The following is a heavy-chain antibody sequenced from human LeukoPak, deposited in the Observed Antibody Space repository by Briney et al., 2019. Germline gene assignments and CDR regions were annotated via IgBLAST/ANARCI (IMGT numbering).Heavy chain of an antibody. CDR3: AKELGSGWDFDY. Sequence: GGSLRLSCAASGFTFSSYSMNWVRQAPGKGLEWVSSISSSSYIYYADSVKGRFTISRDNSKNTLYLQMNSLRAEDTAVYYCAKELGSGWDFDYWGQGTLVTVSS. J-gene: IGHJ4*02. V-gene: IGHV3-21*04. D-gene: IGHD6-19*01. CDR1: GFTFSSYS. CDR2: ISSSSYI.